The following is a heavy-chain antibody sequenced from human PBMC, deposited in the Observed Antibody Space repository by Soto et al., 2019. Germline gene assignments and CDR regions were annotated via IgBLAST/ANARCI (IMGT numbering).Heavy chain of an antibody. CDR2: IYYSGST. D-gene: IGHD5-12*01. CDR1: GGSISSYY. V-gene: IGHV4-59*08. J-gene: IGHJ4*02. CDR3: ARRTDSGYDWDFDY. Sequence: SETLSLTCTVSGGSISSYYWSWIRQPPGKGLEWIGYIYYSGSTNYNPSLKSRVTISVDTSKNQFSLKLSSETAADTAVYYCARRTDSGYDWDFDYWGQGTLVTVSS.